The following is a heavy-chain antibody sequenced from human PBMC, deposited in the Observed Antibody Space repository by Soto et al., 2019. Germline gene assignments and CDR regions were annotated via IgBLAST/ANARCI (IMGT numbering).Heavy chain of an antibody. J-gene: IGHJ4*02. D-gene: IGHD3-22*01. Sequence: GASVKVSCKVSGYTLTELSMHWVRQAPGKGLEWMGGFDPEDGETIYAQKFQGRVTMTEDTSTDTAYMELSSLRSEDTAVYYCATDASNYYDSSGYRITLCYWGQGTLVTVSS. V-gene: IGHV1-24*01. CDR2: FDPEDGET. CDR3: ATDASNYYDSSGYRITLCY. CDR1: GYTLTELS.